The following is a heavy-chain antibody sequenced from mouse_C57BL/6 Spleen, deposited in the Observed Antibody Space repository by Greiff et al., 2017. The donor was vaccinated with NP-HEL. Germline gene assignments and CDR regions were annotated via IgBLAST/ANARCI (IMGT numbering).Heavy chain of an antibody. J-gene: IGHJ3*01. CDR3: ANYYGSSYVGAWFAY. D-gene: IGHD1-1*01. CDR1: GYTFTSYW. V-gene: IGHV1-62-3*01. Sequence: QVQLQQPGAELVKPGASVKLSCKASGYTFTSYWMHWVKQRPGRGLEWIGRIDPNSGGTKYNEKFKAKATLTVDKSSSTAYMQLKSLTSEDSAVYYCANYYGSSYVGAWFAYWGQGTLVTVSA. CDR2: IDPNSGGT.